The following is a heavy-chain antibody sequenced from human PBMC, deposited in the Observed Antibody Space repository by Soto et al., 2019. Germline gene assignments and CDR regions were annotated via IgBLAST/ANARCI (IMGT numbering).Heavy chain of an antibody. CDR1: GGSISSGGYY. CDR3: ARGRQYNWNYEEYYFDY. Sequence: SETLSLTCTVSGGSISSGGYYWSWIRQHPGKGLEWIGYIYYSGSTYYNPSLKSRVTISVDTSKNQFSLKLSSVTAADTAVYYCARGRQYNWNYEEYYFDYWGQGTLVTVSS. J-gene: IGHJ4*02. V-gene: IGHV4-31*03. D-gene: IGHD1-7*01. CDR2: IYYSGST.